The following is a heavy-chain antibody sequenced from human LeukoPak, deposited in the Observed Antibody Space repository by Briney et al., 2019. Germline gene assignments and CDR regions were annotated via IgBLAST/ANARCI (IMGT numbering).Heavy chain of an antibody. D-gene: IGHD2-2*01. CDR3: ARSWEYQLLTPFDY. Sequence: ASVTVSCKASGYTFTGYYMHWVRQAPGQGLEWMGWINPNSGGTNYAQKFQGRVTMTRDTSISTAYMELSRLRSDDTAVYYCARSWEYQLLTPFDYWGQGTLVTVSS. J-gene: IGHJ4*02. V-gene: IGHV1-2*02. CDR2: INPNSGGT. CDR1: GYTFTGYY.